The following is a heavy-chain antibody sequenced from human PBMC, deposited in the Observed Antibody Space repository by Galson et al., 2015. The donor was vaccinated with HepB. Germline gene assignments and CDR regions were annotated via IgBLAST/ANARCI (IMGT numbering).Heavy chain of an antibody. Sequence: SVKVSCKASGGTFSSYAISWLRQAPGQGLEWMGGIIPVFGTTNYAQKFQGRVTITADESTTTAYMELSSLRSEDTAVHYCARDPYHDSSGYYYSYCNMDVWGTGTTVTVSS. CDR3: ARDPYHDSSGYYYSYCNMDV. CDR1: GGTFSSYA. CDR2: IIPVFGTT. V-gene: IGHV1-69*13. J-gene: IGHJ6*03. D-gene: IGHD3-22*01.